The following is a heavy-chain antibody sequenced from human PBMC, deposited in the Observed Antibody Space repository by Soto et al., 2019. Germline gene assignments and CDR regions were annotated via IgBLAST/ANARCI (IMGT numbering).Heavy chain of an antibody. Sequence: EVQLVESGGGLVKPGGSLRLSCAASGFSFSDYTMNWVRQAPGKGLEWVSSISGSTSYTYYADSVKGRFTVSRDNAEKSPYLPLHSLRAENTAVYYGARDGAFFSGTGCRYYYHDMDFWGKGTTVTVSS. CDR3: ARDGAFFSGTGCRYYYHDMDF. CDR1: GFSFSDYT. D-gene: IGHD2-2*01. J-gene: IGHJ6*03. CDR2: ISGSTSYT. V-gene: IGHV3-21*01.